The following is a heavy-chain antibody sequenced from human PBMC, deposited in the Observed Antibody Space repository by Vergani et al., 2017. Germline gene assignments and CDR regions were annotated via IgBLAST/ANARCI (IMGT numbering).Heavy chain of an antibody. CDR3: ARGDIVLVPAAISPGGGGYGMDV. Sequence: QVQLQQWGAGLLKPSETLSLTCAVYGGSFSGYYWSWIRQPPGKGLEWIGEINHSGSTNYNPSLKSRVTISVDTSKNQFSLKLSSVTAADTAVYYCARGDIVLVPAAISPGGGGYGMDVWGQGTTVTVSS. CDR1: GGSFSGYY. J-gene: IGHJ6*02. D-gene: IGHD2-2*02. CDR2: INHSGST. V-gene: IGHV4-34*01.